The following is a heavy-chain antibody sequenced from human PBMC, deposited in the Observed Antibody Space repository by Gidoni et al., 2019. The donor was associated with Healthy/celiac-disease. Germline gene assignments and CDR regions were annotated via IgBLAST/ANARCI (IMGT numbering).Heavy chain of an antibody. CDR3: EKEPLDLRPMYYFHY. V-gene: IGHV3-23*01. CDR1: GFTCRSYA. CDR2: NGRSGGST. Sequence: VQLLESGGVLVQPGGCLRLCCAASGFTCRSYAMGCVRQGPVKWLRWVSANGRSGGSTIYADAGKRRYTISIDNSKTTLKQQMNSLRAEDTAVHYSEKEPLDLRPMYYFHYSGKGTPVTVSS. D-gene: IGHD3-16*01. J-gene: IGHJ4*02.